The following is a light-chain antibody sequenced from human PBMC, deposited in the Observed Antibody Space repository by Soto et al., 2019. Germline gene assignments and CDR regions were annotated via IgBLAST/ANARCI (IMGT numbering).Light chain of an antibody. CDR2: DDS. Sequence: IVLTQSPGTLSLSPGDRATLSCRASQSVSGSHLAWYQQKPVQAPRLLIYDDSSRATGIPDRFSGSGSGTDFTLAISSLAPEDFASYHCQHYRSAPPNTFGQGTKLEIK. V-gene: IGKV3-20*01. CDR3: QHYRSAPPNT. J-gene: IGKJ2*01. CDR1: QSVSGSH.